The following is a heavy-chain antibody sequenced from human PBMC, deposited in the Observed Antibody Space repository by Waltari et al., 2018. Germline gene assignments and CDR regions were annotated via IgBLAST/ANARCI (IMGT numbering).Heavy chain of an antibody. J-gene: IGHJ6*02. CDR3: ARDYCDRTNCHGMDV. Sequence: QAQLVESGGGVVQPGRSLRLSCAASGFSFSSSAMHWVRQAPGKGLEWVAVMSYNGRNIYYVDSVKGRFTISRDNSKKMLYMQMNSLRTEDTAVYYCARDYCDRTNCHGMDVWGQGTTVTVS. CDR2: MSYNGRNI. D-gene: IGHD3-22*01. CDR1: GFSFSSSA. V-gene: IGHV3-30*04.